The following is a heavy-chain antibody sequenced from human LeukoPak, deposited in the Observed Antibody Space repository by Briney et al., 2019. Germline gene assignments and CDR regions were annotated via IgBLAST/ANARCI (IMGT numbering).Heavy chain of an antibody. CDR1: GGSISSGDYY. CDR3: ARGGDLWFGGKRRYYGMDV. V-gene: IGHV4-61*02. D-gene: IGHD3-10*01. Sequence: PSQTLSLTCTVSGGSISSGDYYWNWIRQPAGKGLEWIGRIYTSGSTNYNPSLKSRVTISADTSTNQFSLKLSSVTAADTAVYYCARGGDLWFGGKRRYYGMDVWGQGTTVTVSS. CDR2: IYTSGST. J-gene: IGHJ6*02.